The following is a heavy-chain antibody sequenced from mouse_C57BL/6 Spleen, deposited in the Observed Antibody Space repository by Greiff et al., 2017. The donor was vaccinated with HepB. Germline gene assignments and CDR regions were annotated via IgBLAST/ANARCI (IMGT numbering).Heavy chain of an antibody. J-gene: IGHJ4*01. CDR3: ARDRDSSGYYAMDY. V-gene: IGHV5-4*01. CDR1: GFTFSSYA. Sequence: EVHLVESGGGLVKPGGSLKLSCAASGFTFSSYAMSWVRQTPEKRLEWVATISDGGSYTYYPDNVKGRFTISRDNAKNNLYLQMSHLKSEDTAMYYCARDRDSSGYYAMDYWGQGTSVTVSS. CDR2: ISDGGSYT. D-gene: IGHD3-2*02.